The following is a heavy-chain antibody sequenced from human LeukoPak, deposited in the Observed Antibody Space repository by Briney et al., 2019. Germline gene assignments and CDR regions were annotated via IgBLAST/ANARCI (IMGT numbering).Heavy chain of an antibody. CDR3: AMGVTDFDY. CDR2: IRDDGSNK. Sequence: GGSLRLSCAASGFTFSSYGMHWVRQAPGKWLEWVTFIRDDGSNKYYADCVKGRFTISRDNSKNTLYLQMNSLRAEDTAVYYCAMGVTDFDYWGQGTLVTVSS. D-gene: IGHD3-16*01. CDR1: GFTFSSYG. V-gene: IGHV3-30*02. J-gene: IGHJ4*02.